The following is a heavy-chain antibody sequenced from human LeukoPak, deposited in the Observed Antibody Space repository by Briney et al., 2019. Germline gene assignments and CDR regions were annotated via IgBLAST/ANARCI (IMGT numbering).Heavy chain of an antibody. Sequence: GASVTVSCKASGYTYTTNGISWVRQAPGQGLEWMGWINAYSGNTDYTQNLQGRLTMATDTSTTTAPMELRSLRSDDTAVYYCVFGECSSTSCYPRRDHWGQRTLVTVSS. CDR3: VFGECSSTSCYPRRDH. V-gene: IGHV1-18*01. D-gene: IGHD2-2*01. CDR2: INAYSGNT. J-gene: IGHJ4*01. CDR1: GYTYTTNG.